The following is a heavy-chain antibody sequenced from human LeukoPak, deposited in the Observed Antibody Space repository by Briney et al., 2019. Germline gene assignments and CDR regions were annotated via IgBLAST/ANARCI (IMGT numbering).Heavy chain of an antibody. CDR1: GGSISSYY. Sequence: PSETLSLTCTVSGGSISSYYWSWIRQPPGKGLEWIGYIYYSGSTNYNPSLKSRVTISVDTSKNQFSLKLSSVTAADTAVYYCARGGNIFTGYYTDLFDPWGQGTMVTVSS. CDR2: IYYSGST. CDR3: ARGGNIFTGYYTDLFDP. D-gene: IGHD3-9*01. J-gene: IGHJ5*02. V-gene: IGHV4-59*01.